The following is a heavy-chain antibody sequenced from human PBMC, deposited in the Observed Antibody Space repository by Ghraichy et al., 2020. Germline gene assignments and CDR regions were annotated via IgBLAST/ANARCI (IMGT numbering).Heavy chain of an antibody. V-gene: IGHV3-11*06. CDR1: GFTFSDSY. Sequence: LSLTCAASGFTFSDSYMSWIRQAPGKGLEWVSYISSSSRYTNYADSVKGRFTISRDNAKNSLYLQMNSLRADDTAVYYCARLYYYDSSGYYGGAFDIWGQGTMVTVSS. D-gene: IGHD3-22*01. CDR3: ARLYYYDSSGYYGGAFDI. CDR2: ISSSSRYT. J-gene: IGHJ3*02.